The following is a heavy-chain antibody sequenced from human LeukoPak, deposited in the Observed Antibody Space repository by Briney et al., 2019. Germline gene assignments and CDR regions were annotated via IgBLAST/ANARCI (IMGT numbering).Heavy chain of an antibody. D-gene: IGHD6-13*01. V-gene: IGHV3-15*01. CDR3: TTIAAAGHFDY. CDR1: GFTFSNAW. CDR2: IKSNTDGGTT. Sequence: GGSLRLSCAASGFTFSNAWMSWVRQAPGKGLEWVGRIKSNTDGGTTDYAAPVKGRFTISRDDSKNTLYLQMNSLKTEDTAVYYCTTIAAAGHFDYWGRGTLVTVSS. J-gene: IGHJ4*02.